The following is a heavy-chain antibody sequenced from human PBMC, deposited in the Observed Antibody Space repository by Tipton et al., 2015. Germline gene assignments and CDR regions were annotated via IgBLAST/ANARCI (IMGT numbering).Heavy chain of an antibody. V-gene: IGHV4-39*02. CDR2: VYYSGST. CDR3: ARDDTALDS. D-gene: IGHD5-18*01. J-gene: IGHJ4*02. Sequence: TLSLTCTVSRGSIRSSTYYWVWIRQPPGKGLEWIGNVYYSGSTYYNSSLKSRVTISVDTPKNQFSLKLNSVTAADTAVYYCARDDTALDSWGQGTLVTVSS. CDR1: RGSIRSSTYY.